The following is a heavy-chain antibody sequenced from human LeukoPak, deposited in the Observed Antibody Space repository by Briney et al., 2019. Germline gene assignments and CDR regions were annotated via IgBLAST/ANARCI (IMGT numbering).Heavy chain of an antibody. CDR1: GFTFSSYG. CDR3: ARSHGNWEGYYFDY. CDR2: ISSSSSYI. V-gene: IGHV3-21*01. J-gene: IGHJ4*02. D-gene: IGHD7-27*01. Sequence: GGSLRLSCAASGFTFSSYGMNWVRQAPGKGLEWVSSISSSSSYIYYADSVKGRFTISRDNAKNSLYLQMNSPRAEDTAVYYCARSHGNWEGYYFDYWGQGTLVTVSS.